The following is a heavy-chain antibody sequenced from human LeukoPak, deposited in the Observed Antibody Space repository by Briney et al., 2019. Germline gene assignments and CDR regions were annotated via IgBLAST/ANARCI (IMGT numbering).Heavy chain of an antibody. J-gene: IGHJ6*03. Sequence: GGSLRLSCAASGFTLRDYWMSWVRRAPGKGLEWVANIKQDGSEKYYVDSVKGRFTISRDNAKNSLYLQMNSLRAEDTAVYYCARDLTDCSSTSCFYYMDVWGKGTTVTVSS. D-gene: IGHD2-2*01. CDR2: IKQDGSEK. V-gene: IGHV3-7*01. CDR3: ARDLTDCSSTSCFYYMDV. CDR1: GFTLRDYW.